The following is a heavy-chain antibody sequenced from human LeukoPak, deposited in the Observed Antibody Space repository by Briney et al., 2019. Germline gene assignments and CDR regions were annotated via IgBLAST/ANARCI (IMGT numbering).Heavy chain of an antibody. CDR1: GFTFSSYS. J-gene: IGHJ4*02. D-gene: IGHD3-22*01. V-gene: IGHV3-21*01. CDR3: AITLEDSSGYYIDY. CDR2: ISSSSSYI. Sequence: GGSLRLSCAASGFTFSSYSMNWVRQAPGKGLEWVSSISSSSSYIYYADSVKGRFTISRDNAKNSLYLQMNSLRAEDTAGYYCAITLEDSSGYYIDYWGQGTLVTVSS.